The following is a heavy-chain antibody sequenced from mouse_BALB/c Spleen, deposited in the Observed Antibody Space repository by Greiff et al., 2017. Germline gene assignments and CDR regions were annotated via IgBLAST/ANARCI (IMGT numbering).Heavy chain of an antibody. V-gene: IGHV5-6-3*01. CDR3: ASIYDGYYYFDY. J-gene: IGHJ2*01. CDR2: INSNGGST. D-gene: IGHD2-3*01. CDR1: GFSFSSYG. Sequence: EVQLVESGGGLVQPGGSLKLSCAASGFSFSSYGMSWVRQTPDKRLELVATINSNGGSTYYPDSVKGRFTISRDNAKNTLYLQMSSLKSEDTAMYYCASIYDGYYYFDYWGQGTTLTVSS.